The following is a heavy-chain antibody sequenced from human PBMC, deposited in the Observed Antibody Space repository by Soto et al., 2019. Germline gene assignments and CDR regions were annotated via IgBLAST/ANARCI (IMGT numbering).Heavy chain of an antibody. D-gene: IGHD3-10*01. CDR1: GDSLSRGGYY. J-gene: IGHJ4*02. CDR2: IYFSGSA. CDR3: AKASVRWIKHY. V-gene: IGHV4-31*03. Sequence: QVQLQESGPGLVKPSQTLSLTCTVSGDSLSRGGYYWSWIRQHPGKGLEWIGYIYFSGSAYYNPSLKSRVTMSIDTSKNQFSLRLTSLTAADTAVYYCAKASVRWIKHYWGQGTLAIVSS.